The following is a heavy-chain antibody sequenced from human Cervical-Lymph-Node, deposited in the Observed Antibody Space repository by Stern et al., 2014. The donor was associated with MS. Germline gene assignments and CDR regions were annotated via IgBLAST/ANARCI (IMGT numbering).Heavy chain of an antibody. CDR2: ISYDGSNQ. CDR1: GFTFSTYG. J-gene: IGHJ4*02. CDR3: AKDRHDVSGTYVFDC. D-gene: IGHD3-10*01. V-gene: IGHV3-30*18. Sequence: MQLVESGGGVVQPGRSLRLSCAASGFTFSTYGMHWVRQAPGKGLEWVAVISYDGSNQYYADSVKGRFTISRDNSKNTLYLQMSSLRVEDTAVYYCAKDRHDVSGTYVFDCWGQGILITVSS.